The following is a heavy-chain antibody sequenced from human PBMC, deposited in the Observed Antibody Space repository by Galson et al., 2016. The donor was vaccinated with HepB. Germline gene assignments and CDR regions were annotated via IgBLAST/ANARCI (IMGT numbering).Heavy chain of an antibody. CDR2: LSNSGGST. D-gene: IGHD3-9*01. CDR3: AKGGYFDWFDY. J-gene: IGHJ4*02. Sequence: SLRLSCAVSGFTFTTYAMSWVRQAPGKGLEWVSSLSNSGGSTYYADSVKGRFTISRDNSKNTLYPQMNSLRAEDTAVYYCAKGGYFDWFDYWGQGTLATVSS. V-gene: IGHV3-23*01. CDR1: GFTFTTYA.